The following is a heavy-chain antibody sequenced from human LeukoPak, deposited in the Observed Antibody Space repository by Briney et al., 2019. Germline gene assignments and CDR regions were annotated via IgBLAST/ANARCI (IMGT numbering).Heavy chain of an antibody. V-gene: IGHV4-59*01. CDR2: IYYSGTT. CDR3: ARVLRPMASQYYFDY. CDR1: GASINTYY. D-gene: IGHD3-10*01. J-gene: IGHJ4*02. Sequence: SSETLSLTCTVSGASINTYYWSWIRQPPGKGLEWIGYIYYSGTTSYNPSLKTRVTISIDTSKNQFSLKLSSVTAADTAVYYCARVLRPMASQYYFDYWGQGTLVTVSS.